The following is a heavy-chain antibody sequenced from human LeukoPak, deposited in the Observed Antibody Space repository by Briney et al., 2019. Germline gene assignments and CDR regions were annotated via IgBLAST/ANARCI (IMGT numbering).Heavy chain of an antibody. J-gene: IGHJ4*02. CDR2: IKQDGSDK. CDR3: ARARYSGYDSALYY. Sequence: GGSLRLSCAASEFTFSSYWMSWVRRAPGKGLEWVANIKQDGSDKKYVDSVKGRFTLSRDNAKNSLYLEMNSLRAEDTAVYYCARARYSGYDSALYYWGQGTLVTVSS. D-gene: IGHD5-12*01. V-gene: IGHV3-7*04. CDR1: EFTFSSYW.